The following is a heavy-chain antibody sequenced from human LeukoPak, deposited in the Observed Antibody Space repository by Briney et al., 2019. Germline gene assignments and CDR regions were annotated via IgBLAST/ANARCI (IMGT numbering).Heavy chain of an antibody. D-gene: IGHD2-15*01. Sequence: GGSLRLSCAASGFIFSDYVIHGVRQAPAKGLDWVAVISKDGGTKYYADSVKGRLTISRDNSKNMLYLQMNSLRPEDTAVYYCARGGDLKYCSGGSCYSVDYWGQGTLVTVSS. V-gene: IGHV3-30-3*01. CDR1: GFIFSDYV. CDR3: ARGGDLKYCSGGSCYSVDY. CDR2: ISKDGGTK. J-gene: IGHJ4*02.